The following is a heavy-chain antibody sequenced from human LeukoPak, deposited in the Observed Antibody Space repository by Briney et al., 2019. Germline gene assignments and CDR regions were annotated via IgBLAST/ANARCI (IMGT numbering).Heavy chain of an antibody. CDR3: GTPQSPSRGFYMDV. Sequence: PGGSLRLSCAASGFTFSNYAMNGVRQAPRKGVQWGAAILGNSRSTYYTDSVKGRFTISRDNSKNTLYLQMHTLRVEDTAVYYCGTPQSPSRGFYMDVWGKGTTVTVSS. J-gene: IGHJ6*03. CDR2: ILGNSRST. CDR1: GFTFSNYA. V-gene: IGHV3-23*01.